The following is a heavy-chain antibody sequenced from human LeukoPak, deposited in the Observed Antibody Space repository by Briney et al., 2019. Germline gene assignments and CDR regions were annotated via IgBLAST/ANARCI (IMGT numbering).Heavy chain of an antibody. Sequence: ASVKVSCKASGYTFTSYDINWVRQATGQRLEWMGWMNPNSGNTGYAQKFQGRVTMTRNTSISTAYMELSRLRSDDTAVYYCARGRRILVGDTNAGDYFDYWGQGTLVTVSS. V-gene: IGHV1-8*01. D-gene: IGHD1-26*01. CDR2: MNPNSGNT. J-gene: IGHJ4*02. CDR3: ARGRRILVGDTNAGDYFDY. CDR1: GYTFTSYD.